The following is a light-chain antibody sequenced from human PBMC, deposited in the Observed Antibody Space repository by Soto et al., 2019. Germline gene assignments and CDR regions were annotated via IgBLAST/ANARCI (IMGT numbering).Light chain of an antibody. V-gene: IGKV1-39*01. CDR1: ESISNN. CDR3: QQTYSTPRGA. J-gene: IGKJ1*01. Sequence: DIQMTQSPSSLSASVGDRVTITCRASESISNNLNWYQQKPGKAPKLLIYAASTLQSGVASRFSGGGCGTDFTLTIGSLQPEDFTTYYCQQTYSTPRGAFGQGTKVEIK. CDR2: AAS.